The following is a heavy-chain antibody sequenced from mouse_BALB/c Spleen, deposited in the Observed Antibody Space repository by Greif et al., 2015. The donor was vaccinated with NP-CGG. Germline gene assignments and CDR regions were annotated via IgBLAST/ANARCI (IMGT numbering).Heavy chain of an antibody. J-gene: IGHJ3*01. V-gene: IGHV5-4*02. CDR1: GFTFSDYY. CDR2: ISDGGSYT. Sequence: EVMLVESGGGLVKPGGSLKLSCAASGFTFSDYYMYWVRQTPEKRLEWVATISDGGSYTYYPDSVKGRFTISRDNAKNNLYLQMSSLKSEDTAMYYCARSYYGSSYETWFAYWGQGTLVTVSA. CDR3: ARSYYGSSYETWFAY. D-gene: IGHD1-1*01.